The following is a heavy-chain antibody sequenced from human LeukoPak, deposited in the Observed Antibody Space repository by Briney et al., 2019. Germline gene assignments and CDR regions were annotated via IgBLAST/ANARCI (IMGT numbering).Heavy chain of an antibody. CDR1: GFTFRSHV. D-gene: IGHD3-10*01. CDR3: ASPDYYGSGSYYAVYHYGMDV. V-gene: IGHV3-23*01. CDR2: IGGSGGST. J-gene: IGHJ6*02. Sequence: GGSLRLSCAVSGFTFRSHVMSWVRQAPGKGLDWVSAIGGSGGSTYYYADSVQGRFTISRDNSKNTLYLQMNRLRAEDTAVYYCASPDYYGSGSYYAVYHYGMDVWGQGTTVTVSS.